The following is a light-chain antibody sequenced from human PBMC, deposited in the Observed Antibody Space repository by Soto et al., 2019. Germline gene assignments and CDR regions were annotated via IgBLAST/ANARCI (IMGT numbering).Light chain of an antibody. CDR1: SGHSSYD. CDR2: VNSGGSH. Sequence: QLVLTQSPSASASLGASVKLTCTLSSGHSSYDIAWHQQQPDKGPRFLMTVNSGGSHNKGDGIPDRFSGSSSGAERYLTLSSLQSEDEADYYCQTWGTGYVVFGGGTQLTVL. CDR3: QTWGTGYVV. V-gene: IGLV4-69*01. J-gene: IGLJ2*01.